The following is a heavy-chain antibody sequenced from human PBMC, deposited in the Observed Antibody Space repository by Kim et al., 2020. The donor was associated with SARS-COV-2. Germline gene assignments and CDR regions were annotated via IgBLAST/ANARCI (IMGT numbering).Heavy chain of an antibody. Sequence: GGSLRLPCAASGFTFSSYAMSWVRQAPGKGLEWVSVIYSGGSSTYYADSVKGRFTISRDNSKNTLYLQMNSLRAEDTAVYYCAKKGSYYDSSGYRRVYYFDYWGQGTLVTVSS. D-gene: IGHD3-22*01. CDR3: AKKGSYYDSSGYRRVYYFDY. CDR2: IYSGGSST. J-gene: IGHJ4*02. CDR1: GFTFSSYA. V-gene: IGHV3-23*03.